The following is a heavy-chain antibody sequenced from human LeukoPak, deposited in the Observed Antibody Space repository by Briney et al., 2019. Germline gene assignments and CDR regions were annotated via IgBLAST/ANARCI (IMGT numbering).Heavy chain of an antibody. CDR2: INPNSGGT. V-gene: IGHV1-2*02. J-gene: IGHJ4*02. D-gene: IGHD1-26*01. Sequence: TFTGYXXXXVRQAPXQGLEWMGWINPNSGGTNYAQKFQGRVTMTRDTSISAAYMELSRLRSDDTAVYYCARDSYSGDYWGQGTLVTVSS. CDR1: TFTGYX. CDR3: ARDSYSGDY.